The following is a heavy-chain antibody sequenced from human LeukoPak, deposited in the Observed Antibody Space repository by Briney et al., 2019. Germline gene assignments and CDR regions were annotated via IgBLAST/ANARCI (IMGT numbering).Heavy chain of an antibody. J-gene: IGHJ4*02. CDR3: AKDEGSYCDY. D-gene: IGHD1-26*01. Sequence: PGRSLRLSCAASGFAFSSYGMHWVRQAPGKGLEWVAVISYDGSNKYYADSVKGRFTISRDNSKNTLYLQMNSLRAGDTAVYYCAKDEGSYCDYWGQGTLVTVSS. V-gene: IGHV3-30*18. CDR1: GFAFSSYG. CDR2: ISYDGSNK.